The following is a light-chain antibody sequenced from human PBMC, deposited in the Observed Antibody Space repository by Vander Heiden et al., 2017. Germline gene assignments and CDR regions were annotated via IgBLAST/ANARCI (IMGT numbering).Light chain of an antibody. Sequence: QSALTQPPSVSGSPGQSVTISCTGTSSDVGGYHRVSWYQQPPGTAPTLIIYESNKRSSGVAGRFCASKSNNTASLTIGVQQAEDAAYYYCSSYTSCSSVVFGGGTKLTVL. CDR1: SSDVGGYHR. CDR2: ESN. V-gene: IGLV2-18*02. J-gene: IGLJ2*01. CDR3: SSYTSCSSVV.